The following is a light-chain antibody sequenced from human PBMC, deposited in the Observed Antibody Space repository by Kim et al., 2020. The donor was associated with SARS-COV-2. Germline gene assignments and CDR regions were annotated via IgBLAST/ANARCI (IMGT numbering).Light chain of an antibody. CDR2: TNN. V-gene: IGLV1-44*01. CDR1: RSNIGSNT. CDR3: AAWDDSLSAV. Sequence: PGRGVTLSCSGSRSNIGSNTVNWYQQLPGTAPKLLIYTNNQRPSGVPDRFSGSKSGTSASLAISGLQSEDEADYYCAAWDDSLSAVFGGGTQLTVL. J-gene: IGLJ2*01.